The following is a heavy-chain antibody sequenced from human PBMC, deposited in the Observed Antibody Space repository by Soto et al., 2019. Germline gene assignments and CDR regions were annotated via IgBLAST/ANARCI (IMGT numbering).Heavy chain of an antibody. CDR2: IYYSGST. CDR3: ARAKAPLYSSSWYWFDP. J-gene: IGHJ5*02. CDR1: GGSISSYY. D-gene: IGHD6-13*01. Sequence: ASETLSLTFTVSGGSISSYYWSWVRQPPGKGLEWIGYIYYSGSTNYNPSLKSRVTISVDTSKNQFSLKLSSVTAADTAVYYCARAKAPLYSSSWYWFDPWGQETLVTVSS. V-gene: IGHV4-59*08.